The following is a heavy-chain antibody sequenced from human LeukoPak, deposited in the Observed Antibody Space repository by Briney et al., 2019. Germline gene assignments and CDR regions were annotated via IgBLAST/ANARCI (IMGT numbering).Heavy chain of an antibody. D-gene: IGHD1-14*01. CDR1: GYTFSGYG. CDR3: AKDRLVDNPADS. V-gene: IGHV3-30*02. CDR2: IRYDGSPK. J-gene: IGHJ4*02. Sequence: GGSLRLSCAASGYTFSGYGMHWVRQAPGKGLEWVAFIRYDGSPKYYTDSVKGRFTISRDNSNNMLYLEMNSLSAEDTAMYYCAKDRLVDNPADSWGQGTLVTVSS.